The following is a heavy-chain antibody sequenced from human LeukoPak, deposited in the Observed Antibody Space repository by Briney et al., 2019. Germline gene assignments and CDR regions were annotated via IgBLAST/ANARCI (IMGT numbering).Heavy chain of an antibody. CDR1: GFTFSSYA. Sequence: GGSLRLSCAASGFTFSSYAMHWVRQAPGKGLEWVAVISYDGSNKYYADSVKGRFTISRDNSKNTLYLQMNSLRAEDTAVYYCATILLWSGAFDIWGQGTMVTVPS. CDR3: ATILLWSGAFDI. V-gene: IGHV3-30-3*01. J-gene: IGHJ3*02. D-gene: IGHD3-10*01. CDR2: ISYDGSNK.